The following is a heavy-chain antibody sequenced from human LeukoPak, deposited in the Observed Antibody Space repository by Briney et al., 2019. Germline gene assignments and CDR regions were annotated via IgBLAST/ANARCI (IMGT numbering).Heavy chain of an antibody. V-gene: IGHV3-11*01. J-gene: IGHJ5*02. CDR2: IRSSGSTI. Sequence: PGGSLRLSCAASGFTFSDYYMSWIRQAPGKGLEWVSYIRSSGSTIYYADSVKGRFTISRDNAKNSLYLQMNSLRAEDTAVYYCARESYSSSWYSNNWFDPWGQGTLVTVSS. D-gene: IGHD6-13*01. CDR1: GFTFSDYY. CDR3: ARESYSSSWYSNNWFDP.